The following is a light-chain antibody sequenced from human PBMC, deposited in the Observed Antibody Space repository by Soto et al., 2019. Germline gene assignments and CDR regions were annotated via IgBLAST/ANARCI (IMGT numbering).Light chain of an antibody. Sequence: QSLLTQPDYECGYLGESINISCTGTNTDIGGYNYVSWYQQHPGKAPKLVIYDVSNRPSGVSNRFSGSKSGFTASLTISGLQAADDAHYYCSSYRAYRTLEVFGTGTKVTVL. CDR2: DVS. CDR1: NTDIGGYNY. V-gene: IGLV2-14*03. J-gene: IGLJ1*01. CDR3: SSYRAYRTLEV.